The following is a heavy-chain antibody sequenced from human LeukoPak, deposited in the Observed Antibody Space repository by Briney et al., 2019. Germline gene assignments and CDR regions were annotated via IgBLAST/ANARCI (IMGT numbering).Heavy chain of an antibody. CDR3: ARRVTTWADRGGYYYYMDV. Sequence: HGESLKISCKGSGYSFTSYWIGWVRHMPGKGLEWMGIFYPGDSDTRYSPSFQGQVTISANKSTSTAYLQWSSLKASDTAMYYCARRVTTWADRGGYYYYMDVWGKGTTVTVSS. D-gene: IGHD4-11*01. CDR2: FYPGDSDT. J-gene: IGHJ6*03. V-gene: IGHV5-51*01. CDR1: GYSFTSYW.